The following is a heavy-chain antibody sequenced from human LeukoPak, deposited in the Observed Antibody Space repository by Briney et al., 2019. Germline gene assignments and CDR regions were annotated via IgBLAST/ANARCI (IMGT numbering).Heavy chain of an antibody. CDR3: ARSGGTGTKGFDY. D-gene: IGHD1-1*01. V-gene: IGHV3-30*04. CDR2: ISYDGSNK. J-gene: IGHJ4*02. CDR1: GFTFSSYA. Sequence: GGSLRLPCAASGFTFSSYAMHWVRQAPGKGLEWVAVISYDGSNKYYADSVKGRFTISRDNSKNTLYLQMNSLRAEDTAVYYCARSGGTGTKGFDYWGQGTLVTVSS.